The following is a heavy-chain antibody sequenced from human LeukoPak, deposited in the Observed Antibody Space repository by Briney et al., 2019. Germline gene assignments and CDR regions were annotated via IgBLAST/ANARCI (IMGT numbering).Heavy chain of an antibody. J-gene: IGHJ6*02. V-gene: IGHV1-69*02. CDR1: GGTFSSYT. Sequence: GASVKVSCKASGGTFSSYTISCVRQAPGQGLEWMGRIIPILGIANYAQKFQGRVTITADKSTSTAYMELSSLRSEDTAVYYCARLAEYYGMDVWGQGTTVTVSS. CDR2: IIPILGIA. D-gene: IGHD3-3*02. CDR3: ARLAEYYGMDV.